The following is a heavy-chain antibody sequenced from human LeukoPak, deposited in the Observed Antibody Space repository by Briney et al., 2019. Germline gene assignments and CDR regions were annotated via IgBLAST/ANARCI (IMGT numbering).Heavy chain of an antibody. J-gene: IGHJ4*02. CDR1: GFTFSSYS. CDR3: ARVATVGATTQFDY. CDR2: ISSSSSTI. V-gene: IGHV3-48*01. D-gene: IGHD1-26*01. Sequence: QPGGSLRLSCAASGFTFSSYSMNWVRQAPGKGLEWVSYISSSSSTIYYADSVKGRFTISRDNAKNSLYLQMNSLRAEDTAVYYCARVATVGATTQFDYWGQGTLVTVSS.